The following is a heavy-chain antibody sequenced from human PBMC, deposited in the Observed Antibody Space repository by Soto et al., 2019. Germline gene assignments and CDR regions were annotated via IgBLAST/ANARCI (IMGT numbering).Heavy chain of an antibody. CDR3: AKDLASGVGSGGAESDS. D-gene: IGHD6-19*01. CDR1: GFTVSSNY. V-gene: IGHV3-9*01. Sequence: GGSLRLSCAASGFTVSSNYMSWVRQAPGKGLEWVSGISWNSGSVAYADSVKGRFTVSRDNAKNSLYLQMNSLRAEDTALYYCAKDLASGVGSGGAESDSWGHGTLVTVSS. CDR2: ISWNSGSV. J-gene: IGHJ5*01.